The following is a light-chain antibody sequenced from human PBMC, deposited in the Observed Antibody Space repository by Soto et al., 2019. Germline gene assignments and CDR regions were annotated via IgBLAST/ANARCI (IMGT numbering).Light chain of an antibody. V-gene: IGKV1-39*01. CDR1: QDISNY. Sequence: DIQMTQSPSSLSASVGDRVTITCQASQDISNYLNWYQQKPGRAPKLLIYAASSLQSGVPSRFSGSGSGTDFTLTISSLQPEDFATYYCQHSYSTPSLTFGGGTKVDIK. CDR3: QHSYSTPSLT. CDR2: AAS. J-gene: IGKJ4*01.